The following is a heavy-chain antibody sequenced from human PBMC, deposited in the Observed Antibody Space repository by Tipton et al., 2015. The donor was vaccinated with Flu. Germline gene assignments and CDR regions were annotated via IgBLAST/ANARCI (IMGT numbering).Heavy chain of an antibody. Sequence: GSLRLSCVASGLTVSRNYVSWVRQAPGKGLEWVSIIQSGGSTYYADSVKGRFTISRDNSKNTLYLQMNSLRAEDTAVYYCARGRGYCITTTCLLPFDFWGQGTLVTVSS. D-gene: IGHD2-2*01. CDR3: ARGRGYCITTTCLLPFDF. J-gene: IGHJ4*02. CDR1: GLTVSRNY. V-gene: IGHV3-53*01. CDR2: IQSGGST.